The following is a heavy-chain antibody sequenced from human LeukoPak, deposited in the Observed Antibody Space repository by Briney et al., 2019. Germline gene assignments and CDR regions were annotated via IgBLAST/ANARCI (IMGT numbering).Heavy chain of an antibody. CDR1: GYSFTSYW. V-gene: IGHV5-51*01. CDR3: ARTTVITPHAFDI. Sequence: GESLKISCKGSGYSFTSYWIAWVRQMPGKGLECMGIIYPGDSDTRYSPSFQGQVNISADKSVSTAYLQWSSLKASDTAMYYCARTTVITPHAFDIWGQGTMVTVSS. CDR2: IYPGDSDT. D-gene: IGHD4-23*01. J-gene: IGHJ3*02.